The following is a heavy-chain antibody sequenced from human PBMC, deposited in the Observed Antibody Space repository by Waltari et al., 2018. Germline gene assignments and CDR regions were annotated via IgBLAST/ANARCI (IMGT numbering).Heavy chain of an antibody. D-gene: IGHD3-3*01. Sequence: EVQLVESGGGLVKPGRSLRLSCTASGFTFGDYAMSWFRRGPGKGPEWVGFIRSKAYGGTTEYAASVKGRFTISRDDSKSIAYLQMNSLKTEDTAVYYCTRSPYYDFWSDYYYYYMDVWGKGTTVTVSS. V-gene: IGHV3-49*05. CDR2: IRSKAYGGTT. J-gene: IGHJ6*03. CDR3: TRSPYYDFWSDYYYYYMDV. CDR1: GFTFGDYA.